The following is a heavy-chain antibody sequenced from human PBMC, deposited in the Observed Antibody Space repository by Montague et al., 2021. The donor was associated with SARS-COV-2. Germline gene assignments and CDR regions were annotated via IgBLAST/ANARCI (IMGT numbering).Heavy chain of an antibody. J-gene: IGHJ6*02. CDR2: VYYSGRS. CDR1: GDSISTSN. V-gene: IGHV4-59*01. Sequence: SETLSLTCTVSGDSISTSNWAWIWKRPGKGLEWIGYVYYSGRSSNNSSLKSRVTISVDTYKNKASLNLRSVTAAATAVYFCVRADRRDPDTPHLYYYKGMDLWGQGTTVTVSS. CDR3: VRADRRDPDTPHLYYYKGMDL. D-gene: IGHD2-15*01.